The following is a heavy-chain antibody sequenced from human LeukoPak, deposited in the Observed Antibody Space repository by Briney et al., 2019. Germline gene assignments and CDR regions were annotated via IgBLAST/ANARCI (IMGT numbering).Heavy chain of an antibody. J-gene: IGHJ3*02. Sequence: SETLSLTCTVSGGSISSYYWSWIRQPPRKGLEWIGYIYYSGSTNYNPSLKSRVTISVDTSKNQFSLKLSSVTAADTAVYYCARPTAAGKPGYDAFDIWGQGTMVTVSS. CDR1: GGSISSYY. D-gene: IGHD6-13*01. CDR2: IYYSGST. V-gene: IGHV4-59*08. CDR3: ARPTAAGKPGYDAFDI.